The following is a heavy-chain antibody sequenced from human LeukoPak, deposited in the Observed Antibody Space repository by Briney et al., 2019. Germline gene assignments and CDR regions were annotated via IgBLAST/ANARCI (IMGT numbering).Heavy chain of an antibody. J-gene: IGHJ5*01. V-gene: IGHV1-18*01. Sequence: ASVKVPCKASGYTYTTYGITWVRQAPGQGLEWMGWISVYNGSTKYAQKLQGRVIMTADTSTTTAYMELWSLRGDDTAVYYCARGGEGPYGNYAPDSWGQGTLVTVSS. CDR3: ARGGEGPYGNYAPDS. CDR2: ISVYNGST. D-gene: IGHD3-10*01. CDR1: GYTYTTYG.